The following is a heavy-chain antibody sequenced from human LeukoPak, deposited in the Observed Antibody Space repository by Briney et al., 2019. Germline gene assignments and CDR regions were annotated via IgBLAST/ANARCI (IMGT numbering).Heavy chain of an antibody. CDR3: ARSSSWQAHLGY. Sequence: SETLSLTCTASGVSISSYYWNWIRQPPGKGLEWIGYIYYSGTTNYNPSLESRVTISVDTSKNQFSLKLRYVTAADTAVYYCARSSSWQAHLGYWGQGTLVTVSS. J-gene: IGHJ4*02. CDR2: IYYSGTT. V-gene: IGHV4-59*08. CDR1: GVSISSYY. D-gene: IGHD6-13*01.